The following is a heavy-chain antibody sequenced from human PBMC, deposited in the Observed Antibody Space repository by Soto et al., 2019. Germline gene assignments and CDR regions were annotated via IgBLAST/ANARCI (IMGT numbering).Heavy chain of an antibody. CDR1: GFTFSSYG. V-gene: IGHV3-33*01. CDR3: ARDWWDSSSWNYYYYYGMDV. J-gene: IGHJ6*02. Sequence: PGGSLRLSCAASGFTFSSYGMHWVRQAPGKGLEWVAVIWYDGSNKYYADSVKGRFTISRDNSKNTLYLQMNSLRAEDTAVYYCARDWWDSSSWNYYYYYGMDVWGQGTTVTVSS. D-gene: IGHD6-13*01. CDR2: IWYDGSNK.